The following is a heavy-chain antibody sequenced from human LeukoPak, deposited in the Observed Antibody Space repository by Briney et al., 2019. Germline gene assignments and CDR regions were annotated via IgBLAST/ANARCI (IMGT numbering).Heavy chain of an antibody. CDR3: ARRGVVRRYMDV. CDR1: GFTFSSYA. D-gene: IGHD3-3*01. J-gene: IGHJ6*03. V-gene: IGHV3-23*01. Sequence: GGSLRLSCAASGFTFSSYAMSWVRQAPGKGLEWVSAISGSGGSTYYADSVKGRFTISRDNAKNTLYLQMNSLRAEDTAVYYCARRGVVRRYMDVWGKGTTVTVSS. CDR2: ISGSGGST.